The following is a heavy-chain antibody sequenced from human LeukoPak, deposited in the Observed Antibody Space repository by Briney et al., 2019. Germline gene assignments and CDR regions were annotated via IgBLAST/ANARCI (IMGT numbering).Heavy chain of an antibody. CDR1: GGSISSYY. D-gene: IGHD2-2*01. CDR2: IYYSGST. CDR3: ARARDIVVVPAAMGYYYGMDV. Sequence: SETLSLTCTVSGGSISSYYWSWLRQPPGKGREGFGYIYYSGSTNYNPSLKSRVTISVDTSKNQFSLKLSSVTAADTAVYYCARARDIVVVPAAMGYYYGMDVWGQGTTVTVSS. V-gene: IGHV4-59*13. J-gene: IGHJ6*02.